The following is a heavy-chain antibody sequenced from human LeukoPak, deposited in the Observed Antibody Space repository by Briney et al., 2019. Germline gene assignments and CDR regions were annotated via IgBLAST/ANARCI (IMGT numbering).Heavy chain of an antibody. D-gene: IGHD3-22*01. CDR1: GYAFTGYY. CDR3: ARDGHYYDSSGRIPWFDP. V-gene: IGHV1-2*02. Sequence: ASVKVSCKASGYAFTGYYMHWVRQAPGQRLEWMEWINPNSGGTNYAQKFQGRVTMTRDTSISTAYMELSRLRSDDTAVYYCARDGHYYDSSGRIPWFDPWGQGTLVTVSS. CDR2: INPNSGGT. J-gene: IGHJ5*02.